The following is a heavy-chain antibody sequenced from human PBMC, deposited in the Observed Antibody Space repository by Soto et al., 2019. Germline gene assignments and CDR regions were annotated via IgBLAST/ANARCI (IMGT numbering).Heavy chain of an antibody. CDR2: TYYRSKWYN. V-gene: IGHV6-1*01. CDR1: GDSVSSNSAA. Sequence: QVQLQQSGPVLVKPSQTLSLTCAISGDSVSSNSAAWNWIRQSPSRGLEWLGRTYYRSKWYNDYSVSVKSRITINPDTSKNQCSLQLNSLTPEDTAVYYCARDGDSSSYGGNNWFDPWGQGTLVTVSS. D-gene: IGHD6-13*01. CDR3: ARDGDSSSYGGNNWFDP. J-gene: IGHJ5*02.